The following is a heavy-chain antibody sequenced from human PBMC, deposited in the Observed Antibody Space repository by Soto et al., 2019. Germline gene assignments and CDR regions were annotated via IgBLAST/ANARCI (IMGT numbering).Heavy chain of an antibody. Sequence: ASVKVSCKASGYTFSNFGISWVRQAPGQGLEWMGWISAYNGNTNYAQNFQGRVTMTTDTSTSTAYMELRSLRSDDTAGYYFARGGTPIDYWGRGTLVTVSS. V-gene: IGHV1-18*01. CDR2: ISAYNGNT. CDR3: ARGGTPIDY. CDR1: GYTFSNFG. D-gene: IGHD3-16*01. J-gene: IGHJ4*02.